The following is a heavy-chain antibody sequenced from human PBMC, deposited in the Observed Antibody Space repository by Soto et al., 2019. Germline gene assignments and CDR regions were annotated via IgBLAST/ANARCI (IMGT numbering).Heavy chain of an antibody. Sequence: SVKVSCKASGGTFSSYAISWVRQAPGQGLEWMGGIIPIFGTANYAQKFQGRVTITADESTSTAYMELSSLRSEDTAVYYCARVDYSGSPYYYYSYGMDFWGQGSTVRGSS. CDR3: ARVDYSGSPYYYYSYGMDF. D-gene: IGHD1-26*01. CDR1: GGTFSSYA. J-gene: IGHJ6*02. CDR2: IIPIFGTA. V-gene: IGHV1-69*13.